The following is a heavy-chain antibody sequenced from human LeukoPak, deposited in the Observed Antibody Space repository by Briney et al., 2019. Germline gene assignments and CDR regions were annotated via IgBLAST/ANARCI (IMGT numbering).Heavy chain of an antibody. Sequence: GGSLRLSCAASGFTFSSYSMNWVRQAPGKGLEWVSVIYSGGSTYYADSVKGRFTISRDNSKNTLYLQMNSLRAEDTAVYYCARLARGIPNWFDPWGQGTLVTVSS. CDR3: ARLARGIPNWFDP. J-gene: IGHJ5*02. CDR2: IYSGGST. CDR1: GFTFSSYS. V-gene: IGHV3-53*01. D-gene: IGHD5-12*01.